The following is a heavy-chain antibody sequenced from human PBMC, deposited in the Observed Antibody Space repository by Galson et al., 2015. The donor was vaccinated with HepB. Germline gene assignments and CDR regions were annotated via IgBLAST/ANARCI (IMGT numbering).Heavy chain of an antibody. J-gene: IGHJ3*01. CDR3: ARDQRLGELWLKSDAFDV. CDR2: TYFRSKWYY. D-gene: IGHD3-16*01. V-gene: IGHV6-1*01. CDR1: GDSVSSNRAA. Sequence: CAISGDSVSSNRAAWTWIRQSPSRGLEWLGRTYFRSKWYYDYAVSVKSRMTVNPDTSKNQFSLQVHSVTPEDTAVYYCARDQRLGELWLKSDAFDVWDQGTVVTVSS.